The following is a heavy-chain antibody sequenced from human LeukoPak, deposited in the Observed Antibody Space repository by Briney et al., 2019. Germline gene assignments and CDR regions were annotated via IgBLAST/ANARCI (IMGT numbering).Heavy chain of an antibody. Sequence: SETLSLTCTVSGGSISSYYWSWIRQPPGKGLEWIGYIYYSGSTNYNPSLKSRVTISVDTSKNQFSLKLSSVTAADTAVYYCASVDYYLYFIDYWGQGTLVTVSS. CDR1: GGSISSYY. CDR2: IYYSGST. V-gene: IGHV4-59*01. J-gene: IGHJ4*02. D-gene: IGHD2-21*02. CDR3: ASVDYYLYFIDY.